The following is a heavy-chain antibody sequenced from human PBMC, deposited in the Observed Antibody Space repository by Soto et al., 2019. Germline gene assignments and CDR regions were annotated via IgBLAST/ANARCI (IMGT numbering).Heavy chain of an antibody. V-gene: IGHV1-69*01. D-gene: IGHD1-26*01. CDR3: AADVGATARAFDY. J-gene: IGHJ4*02. CDR1: GGTFSTDA. Sequence: QVQLVQSGAEVKKPGSSVKVSCKASGGTFSTDAISWVRQAPGQGLEWMGGVIPIFDTVNYAQRFQGRVTITADESTTTAYMELSSLGSEDTAVYYCAADVGATARAFDYWGQGTLVTVSS. CDR2: VIPIFDTV.